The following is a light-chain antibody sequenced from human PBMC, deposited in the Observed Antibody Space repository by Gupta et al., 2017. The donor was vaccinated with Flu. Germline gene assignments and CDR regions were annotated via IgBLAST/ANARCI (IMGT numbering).Light chain of an antibody. V-gene: IGLV3-10*01. CDR1: AFAKRF. CDR3: YSTDNSGSL. CDR2: EHD. J-gene: IGLJ2*01. Sequence: TCSGDAFAKRFSDGDQQKTGHAPVLVISEHDKIPSGIPERVSGSSSCTMATVTIKEAQVEDESDYHCYSTDNSGSLFGGGTKLTVL.